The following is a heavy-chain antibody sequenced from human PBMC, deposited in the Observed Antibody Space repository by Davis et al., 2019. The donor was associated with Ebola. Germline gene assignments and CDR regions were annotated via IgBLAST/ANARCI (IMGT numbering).Heavy chain of an antibody. D-gene: IGHD1-26*01. CDR3: ASQWELGGHIDY. J-gene: IGHJ4*02. CDR1: GFTFSSYS. Sequence: GESLKISCAASGFTFSSYSMNWVRQAPGKGLEWVSSISSSSSYIYYADSVKGRFTISRDNAKNSLYLQMNSLRAEDTAVYYCASQWELGGHIDYWGQGTLVTVSS. CDR2: ISSSSSYI. V-gene: IGHV3-21*01.